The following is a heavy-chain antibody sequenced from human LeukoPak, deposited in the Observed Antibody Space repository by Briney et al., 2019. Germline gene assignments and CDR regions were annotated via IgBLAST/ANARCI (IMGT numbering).Heavy chain of an antibody. CDR1: GFTFSNYA. J-gene: IGHJ6*02. V-gene: IGHV3-23*01. D-gene: IGHD6-13*01. CDR2: LSDNGGSP. Sequence: PGGSLRLSCAASGFTFSNYAMSWVRQAPGKGLEWVSSLSDNGGSPYYADSVKGRFTISRDNSKNTLYLHMNSLRVEDTAVYYCARDRLQQQLVRYYYGMDVWGQGTTVTVSS. CDR3: ARDRLQQQLVRYYYGMDV.